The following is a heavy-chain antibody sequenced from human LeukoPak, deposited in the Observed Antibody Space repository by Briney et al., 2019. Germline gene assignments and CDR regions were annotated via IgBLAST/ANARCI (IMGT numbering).Heavy chain of an antibody. CDR1: GYTLTELS. V-gene: IGHV1-2*02. Sequence: GASVKVSCKVSGYTLTELSMHWVRQAPGKGLEWMGWINTNTGGTNYAQTFQGRVTLTRDTSVNTAYMELTSLSSADTAVYYCVRDTPNLSIWFGELYLWGQGTQVTVSS. CDR2: INTNTGGT. J-gene: IGHJ4*02. D-gene: IGHD3-10*01. CDR3: VRDTPNLSIWFGELYL.